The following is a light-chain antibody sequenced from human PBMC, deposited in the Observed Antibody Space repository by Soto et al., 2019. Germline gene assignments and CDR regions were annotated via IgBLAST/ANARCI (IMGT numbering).Light chain of an antibody. CDR3: QQYYTFPYT. CDR1: QEISTY. J-gene: IGKJ2*01. V-gene: IGKV1-8*01. Sequence: AVRMTQSPSSFSASTGDRVTISCRASQEISTYIAWYQQKPGKAPKLLIYGASTLHNEVPSRFSGSGSGTDFTLTIDCLQSDDFANYFCQQYYTFPYTFGQGT. CDR2: GAS.